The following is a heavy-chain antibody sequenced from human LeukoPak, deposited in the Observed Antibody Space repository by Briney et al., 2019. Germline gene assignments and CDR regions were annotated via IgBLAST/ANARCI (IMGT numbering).Heavy chain of an antibody. D-gene: IGHD3-3*01. J-gene: IGHJ5*02. V-gene: IGHV4-39*01. Sequence: SETLSLTCTVSGGSISSSSYYWGCIRQPPGKGLEWIGSIYYSGSTYYNPSLKGRVTISVDTSKNQFSLKLSYVTAADTVVYYCARQTDDFWSGYYALGNWFDPGGQGTLVTVSS. CDR1: GGSISSSSYY. CDR2: IYYSGST. CDR3: ARQTDDFWSGYYALGNWFDP.